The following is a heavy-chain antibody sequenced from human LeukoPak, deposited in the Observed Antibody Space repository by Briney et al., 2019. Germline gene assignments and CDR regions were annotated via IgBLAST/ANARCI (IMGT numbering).Heavy chain of an antibody. V-gene: IGHV4-39*01. Sequence: SETLSLTCNVSGGSVTDKDYYWAWVRQPPGQGLEWVGSVFHNGDSYPNPSLRSRVAVSVDKSKNQFSLSLTSVTAADTAHYYCTRRGTGSSWGWFDPWGQGTLVSVSP. CDR3: TRRGTGSSWGWFDP. D-gene: IGHD1-26*01. CDR2: VFHNGDS. CDR1: GGSVTDKDYY. J-gene: IGHJ5*02.